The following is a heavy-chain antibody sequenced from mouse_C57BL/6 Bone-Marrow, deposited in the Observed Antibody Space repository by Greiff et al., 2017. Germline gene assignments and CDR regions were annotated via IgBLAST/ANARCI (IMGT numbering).Heavy chain of an antibody. Sequence: EVQLVESGGGLVQPGGSLKLSCAASGFTFSDYGMAWVRQAPRKGPEWVAFISNLAYSIYYADTVTGRFTISRENAKNTLYLEMSSLRSEDTAMYYCARHAYGSSSYYFDYWGQGTTLTVSS. V-gene: IGHV5-15*01. CDR1: GFTFSDYG. J-gene: IGHJ2*01. D-gene: IGHD1-1*01. CDR3: ARHAYGSSSYYFDY. CDR2: ISNLAYSI.